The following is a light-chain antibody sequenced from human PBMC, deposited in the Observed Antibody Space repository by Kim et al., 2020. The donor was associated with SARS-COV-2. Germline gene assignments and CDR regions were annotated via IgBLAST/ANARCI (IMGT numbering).Light chain of an antibody. CDR2: YDS. Sequence: PGTTARGTCGGNNIGSKGVHWYQQKPGQAPVLVIYYDSDRPSGIPERFSGSNSGNTATLTISRLEAGDEADYYCQVWDGSSDQVVFGGGTQLTVL. J-gene: IGLJ3*02. CDR1: NIGSKG. V-gene: IGLV3-21*04. CDR3: QVWDGSSDQVV.